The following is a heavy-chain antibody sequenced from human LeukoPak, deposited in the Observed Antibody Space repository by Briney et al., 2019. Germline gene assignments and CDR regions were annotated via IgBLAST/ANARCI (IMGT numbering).Heavy chain of an antibody. CDR3: ARGGFTMVRGVQNWFDP. Sequence: ASVKVSCKASGYTFTSYGISWVRQAPGQGLEWMGWISAYNGNTNYAQKLQGRVTMTTDTSTSTAYMELRSLRSDDTAVYYCARGGFTMVRGVQNWFDPWGQGTLVTVSS. J-gene: IGHJ5*02. D-gene: IGHD3-10*01. CDR1: GYTFTSYG. V-gene: IGHV1-18*01. CDR2: ISAYNGNT.